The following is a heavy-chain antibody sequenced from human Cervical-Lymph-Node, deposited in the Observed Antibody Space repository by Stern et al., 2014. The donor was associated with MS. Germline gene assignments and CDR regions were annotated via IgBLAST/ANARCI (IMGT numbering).Heavy chain of an antibody. D-gene: IGHD1-26*01. V-gene: IGHV1-69*01. J-gene: IGHJ6*02. CDR2: IIPIFGTT. Sequence: MQLVESGAEVKKPGSSVKVSCKASGGTFSSYAINWVRQAPGQGLEWMGGIIPIFGTTNYAQKFQGRVTITADESTSTAYMELSSLRSEDTAVYYCANSDAVTYGMDVWGQGTTVTVSS. CDR3: ANSDAVTYGMDV. CDR1: GGTFSSYA.